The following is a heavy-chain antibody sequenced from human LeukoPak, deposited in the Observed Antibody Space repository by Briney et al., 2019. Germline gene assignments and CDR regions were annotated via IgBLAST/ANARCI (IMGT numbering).Heavy chain of an antibody. V-gene: IGHV1-18*01. D-gene: IGHD2-2*01. J-gene: IGHJ5*02. Sequence: APVKVSCKASGYTFTSYGISWVRQAPGQGLEWMGWISAYNGNTNYAQKLQGRVTMTTDTSTSTAYMELRSLRSDDTAVYYCARDSGYCSSTSCYLDWFDPWGQGTLVTVSS. CDR3: ARDSGYCSSTSCYLDWFDP. CDR1: GYTFTSYG. CDR2: ISAYNGNT.